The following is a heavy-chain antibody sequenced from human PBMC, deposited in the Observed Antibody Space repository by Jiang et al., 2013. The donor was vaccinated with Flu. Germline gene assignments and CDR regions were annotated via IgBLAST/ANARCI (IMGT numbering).Heavy chain of an antibody. Sequence: GLVKPSETLSLTCTVSGGSISSSSYYWGWIRQPPGKGLEWIGSIYYSGSTYYNPSLKSRVTISVDTSKNQFSLKLSSVTAADTAVYYCARHSTVATISPFDYWGQGTLVTVSS. D-gene: IGHD5-12*01. CDR1: GGSISSSSYY. V-gene: IGHV4-39*01. J-gene: IGHJ4*02. CDR3: ARHSTVATISPFDY. CDR2: IYYSGST.